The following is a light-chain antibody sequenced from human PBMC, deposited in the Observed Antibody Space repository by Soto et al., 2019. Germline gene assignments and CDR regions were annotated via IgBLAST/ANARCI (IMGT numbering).Light chain of an antibody. CDR3: QQFNEWLS. V-gene: IGKV3D-15*01. J-gene: IGKJ4*01. Sequence: IEMTQSPATLPVSQADRATLSGRASQSVRSNLAWYQQKPGQAPRLLIYDASTRATGIPARFSGRGSGTEFTLTISSLQSGDFAVYYCQQFNEWLSFGGGTKVEIK. CDR1: QSVRSN. CDR2: DAS.